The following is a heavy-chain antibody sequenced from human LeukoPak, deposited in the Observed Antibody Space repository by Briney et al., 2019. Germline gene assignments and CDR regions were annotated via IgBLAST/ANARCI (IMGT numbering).Heavy chain of an antibody. Sequence: GGSLRLSCAASGFTFSNYAMHWVRQAPGKGLEWVAIVSHDGRNQYYAESVKGRFTISRDSSKNTVSLQMNSLTAGDSALYYCGRDPSARVTIDLWGQGTLVTVSS. V-gene: IGHV3-30*04. D-gene: IGHD5-24*01. CDR2: VSHDGRNQ. CDR1: GFTFSNYA. CDR3: GRDPSARVTIDL. J-gene: IGHJ5*02.